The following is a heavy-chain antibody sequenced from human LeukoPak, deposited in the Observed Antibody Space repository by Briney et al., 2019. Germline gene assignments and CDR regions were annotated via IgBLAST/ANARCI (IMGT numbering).Heavy chain of an antibody. CDR2: MYHHGST. J-gene: IGHJ4*02. CDR3: ASEHKSITLRKGPYFDY. CDR1: GGSINSGTYY. D-gene: IGHD1-14*01. V-gene: IGHV4-39*01. Sequence: PSGTLSLTCTVSGGSINSGTYYWGWIRQPPGKGLEWFALMYHHGSTPYNPSLESRVTISIDTSTTTFSLKLSSVTAADTAVYYCASEHKSITLRKGPYFDYWGQGVLVTVSS.